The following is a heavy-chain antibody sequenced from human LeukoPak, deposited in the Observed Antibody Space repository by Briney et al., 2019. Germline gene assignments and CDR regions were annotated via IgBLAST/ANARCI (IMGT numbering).Heavy chain of an antibody. J-gene: IGHJ6*03. D-gene: IGHD3-9*01. CDR3: ARAGQASQRYFDWFLPTRDYYYYYYMDV. V-gene: IGHV3-48*03. Sequence: GGSLRLSCAASGFTFSSYEMNWVRQAPGKGLEWVSYISSSGSTIYYADSVKGRFTISRDNAKNSLYLQMNSLRAEDTAVYYCARAGQASQRYFDWFLPTRDYYYYYYMDVWGKGTTVTVSS. CDR1: GFTFSSYE. CDR2: ISSSGSTI.